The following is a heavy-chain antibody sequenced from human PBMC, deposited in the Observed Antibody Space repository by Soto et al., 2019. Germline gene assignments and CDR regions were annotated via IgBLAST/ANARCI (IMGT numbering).Heavy chain of an antibody. CDR2: ISSSGSTI. CDR1: GFTFSSYE. D-gene: IGHD2-15*01. Sequence: GGSLRLSCAASGFTFSSYEMNWVRQAPGKELEWVSYISSSGSTIYYADSVKGRFTISRDNAKNSLYLQMNSLRAEDTAVYYCARVPVLAGTNYYYGMDVWGQGTTVTV. J-gene: IGHJ6*02. V-gene: IGHV3-48*03. CDR3: ARVPVLAGTNYYYGMDV.